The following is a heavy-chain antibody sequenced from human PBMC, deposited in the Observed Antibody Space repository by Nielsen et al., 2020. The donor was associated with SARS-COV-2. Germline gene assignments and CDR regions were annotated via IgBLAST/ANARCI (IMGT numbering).Heavy chain of an antibody. D-gene: IGHD6-13*01. CDR2: IKQDGTDK. CDR3: ARDSSWYAEYFQH. J-gene: IGHJ1*01. Sequence: GESLKISCTASGFTFRSYWMTWVRQAPGKGLEWVANIKQDGTDKYYHVDSVKGRFTISRDNTENSLYLQMNTLTAEDTAVYYCARDSSWYAEYFQHWGQGTLVTVSS. CDR1: GFTFRSYW. V-gene: IGHV3-7*01.